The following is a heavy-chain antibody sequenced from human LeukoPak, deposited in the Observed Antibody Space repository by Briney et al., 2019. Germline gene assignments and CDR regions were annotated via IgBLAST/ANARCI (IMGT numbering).Heavy chain of an antibody. D-gene: IGHD6-6*01. Sequence: SETLSLTCTVSGGSISSSSYYWSWIRQHPGKGLEWIGYVYYTGSTYYNPSLKSRVTISPDTSKNQFSLKVSSVTAADTAVYYCARISAGRYGMDVWGQGTTVTVSS. CDR3: ARISAGRYGMDV. V-gene: IGHV4-31*03. CDR1: GGSISSSSYY. J-gene: IGHJ6*02. CDR2: VYYTGST.